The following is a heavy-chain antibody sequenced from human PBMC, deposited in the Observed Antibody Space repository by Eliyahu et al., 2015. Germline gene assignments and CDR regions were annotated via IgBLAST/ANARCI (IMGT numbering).Heavy chain of an antibody. D-gene: IGHD4-23*01. CDR3: ARGSSVVTEPHYYYYYMDV. CDR2: ISAYNGNT. CDR1: GXTXTSYG. J-gene: IGHJ6*03. V-gene: IGHV1-18*04. Sequence: QVQLVQSGAEVKXPGASVKVSCKASGXTXTSYGISXVRQAPGQGXXWXGWISAYNGNTNYAQKLQGRVTMTTDTSTSTAYMELRSLRSDDTAVYYCARGSSVVTEPHYYYYYMDVWGKGTTVTVSS.